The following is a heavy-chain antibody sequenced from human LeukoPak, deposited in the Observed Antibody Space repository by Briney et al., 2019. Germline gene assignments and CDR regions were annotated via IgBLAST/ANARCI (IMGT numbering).Heavy chain of an antibody. CDR3: ARAAVAARLWAWYFDL. V-gene: IGHV3-23*01. D-gene: IGHD6-6*01. CDR2: ISGSGGST. Sequence: PGGSLRLSCAASGFTFSSYAMSWVRQAPGKGLEWVSAISGSGGSTYYADSGKGRFTISRDNSKNTLYLQMNSLRAEDTAVYYCARAAVAARLWAWYFDLWGRGTLVTVSS. CDR1: GFTFSSYA. J-gene: IGHJ2*01.